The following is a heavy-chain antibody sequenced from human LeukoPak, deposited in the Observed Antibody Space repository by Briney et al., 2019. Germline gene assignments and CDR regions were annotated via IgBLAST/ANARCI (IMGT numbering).Heavy chain of an antibody. D-gene: IGHD3-3*01. CDR1: GYTFTSYD. CDR3: ARVRADNVLRFLEWSYYFDY. J-gene: IGHJ4*02. Sequence: ASVKVSCKASGYTFTSYDINWVRQATGQGLEWMGWMNPNSGNTGYAQKFQGRDTMTRNTSISTAYMELSSLRSEDTAVYYCARVRADNVLRFLEWSYYFDYWGQGTLVTVSS. V-gene: IGHV1-8*01. CDR2: MNPNSGNT.